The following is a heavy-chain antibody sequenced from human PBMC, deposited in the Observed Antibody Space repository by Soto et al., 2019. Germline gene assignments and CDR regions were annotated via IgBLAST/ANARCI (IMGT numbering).Heavy chain of an antibody. CDR1: GFTFSGSA. D-gene: IGHD4-17*01. CDR2: IRSKANSYAT. CDR3: TRHDERGYYGGNSYYYYYYGMDV. Sequence: EVQLVESGGGLVQPGGSLKLSCAASGFTFSGSAMHWVRQASGKGLEWVGRIRSKANSYATAYAASVKGRFTISRDDSKNTAYLQMNSLKTEDTAVYYCTRHDERGYYGGNSYYYYYYGMDVWGQGTTVTVSS. J-gene: IGHJ6*02. V-gene: IGHV3-73*02.